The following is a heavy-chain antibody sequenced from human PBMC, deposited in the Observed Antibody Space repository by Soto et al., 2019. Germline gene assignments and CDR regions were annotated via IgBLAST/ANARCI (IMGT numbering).Heavy chain of an antibody. J-gene: IGHJ5*02. D-gene: IGHD1-1*01. CDR2: TYYRSKWYN. CDR3: ARTTYTTGTPVNWIDP. Sequence: PSQTLSLTCAISGDSVSSNGDAWSWIRQSPSRGLEWLGSTYYRSKWYNDYADSVKSRISIKVDTSKNQFSLQLNSVTPEDTAVYYCARTTYTTGTPVNWIDPWGQGILVTVSS. V-gene: IGHV6-1*01. CDR1: GDSVSSNGDA.